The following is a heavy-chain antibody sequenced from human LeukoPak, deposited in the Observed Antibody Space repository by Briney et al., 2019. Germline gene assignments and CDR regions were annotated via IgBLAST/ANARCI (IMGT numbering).Heavy chain of an antibody. D-gene: IGHD6-19*01. Sequence: GGSLRLSCAASGFTFSDYYMSWIRQAPGKGLEWVSYISSSGSTIYYADSVKGRFTISRGNAKNSLYLQMNSLRAEDTAVYYCARARVYSSGWYYFDYWGQGTLVTVSS. J-gene: IGHJ4*02. V-gene: IGHV3-11*04. CDR1: GFTFSDYY. CDR2: ISSSGSTI. CDR3: ARARVYSSGWYYFDY.